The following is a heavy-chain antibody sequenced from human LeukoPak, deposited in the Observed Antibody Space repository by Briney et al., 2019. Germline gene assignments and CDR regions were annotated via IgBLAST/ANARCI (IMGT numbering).Heavy chain of an antibody. D-gene: IGHD6-13*01. J-gene: IGHJ5*02. CDR1: GGSISSSSYY. CDR2: IYHSGST. CDR3: ARDLAAAGTIDP. Sequence: SETLSLTCTVSGGSISSSSYYWGWIRQPPGKGLEWIGSIYHSGSTNYNPSLKSRATISEDTSKNQFSLKLSSVTAADTAVYYCARDLAAAGTIDPWGQGTLVTVSS. V-gene: IGHV4-39*07.